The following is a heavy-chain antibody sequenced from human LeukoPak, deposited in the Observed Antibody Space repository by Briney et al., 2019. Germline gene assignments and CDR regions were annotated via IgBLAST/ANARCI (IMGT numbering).Heavy chain of an antibody. CDR2: INHSGST. D-gene: IGHD3-22*01. J-gene: IGHJ4*02. Sequence: SETLSLTCAVYGGSLSGYYWSWIRQPPGKGLEWIGEINHSGSTNYNPSLKSRVTISVDTSKNQFSLKLSSVSAADTAVYYCASRYDTGPDYWGQGTLVTVSS. CDR1: GGSLSGYY. V-gene: IGHV4-34*01. CDR3: ASRYDTGPDY.